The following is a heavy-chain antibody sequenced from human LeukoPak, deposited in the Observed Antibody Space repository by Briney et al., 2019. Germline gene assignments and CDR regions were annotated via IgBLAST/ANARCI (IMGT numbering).Heavy chain of an antibody. J-gene: IGHJ6*04. D-gene: IGHD1-1*01. CDR3: ASNDYYYGMDV. Sequence: PSETLSLTCTVSGGSVSSGSYYWSWIRQPPGKGLEWIGYIYYSGSTNYNPPLKSRVTISVDTSKNQFSLKLSSVTAADTAVYYCASNDYYYGMDVWGKGTTVTVSS. CDR2: IYYSGST. CDR1: GGSVSSGSYY. V-gene: IGHV4-61*01.